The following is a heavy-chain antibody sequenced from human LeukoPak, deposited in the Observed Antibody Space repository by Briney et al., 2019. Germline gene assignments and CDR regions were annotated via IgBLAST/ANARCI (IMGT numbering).Heavy chain of an antibody. CDR1: GYTFTSHP. Sequence: GASVKVSCKASGYTFTSHPIHWVRQAPGQRLEWMGWINSGNGNTKYSQKFQGRVTITRDTSASTAYMELSSLRSEDTAVYYCARDNLDSLTYVGYYFDPWGQGTLVTVSS. V-gene: IGHV1-3*01. D-gene: IGHD3-9*01. J-gene: IGHJ5*02. CDR2: INSGNGNT. CDR3: ARDNLDSLTYVGYYFDP.